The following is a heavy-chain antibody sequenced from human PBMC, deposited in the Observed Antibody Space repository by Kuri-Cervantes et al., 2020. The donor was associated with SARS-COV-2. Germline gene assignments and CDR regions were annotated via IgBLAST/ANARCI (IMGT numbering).Heavy chain of an antibody. Sequence: GGSLRLSCAASGFTFSSYAMSWVRQAPGKGLEWVSRINPDGSYTNNADSVKGRFTLSRDNAKNMLFLQMNSLRAEDTSIYFCAREHSEWAYGMDVWGQGTTVTVSS. V-gene: IGHV3-74*01. D-gene: IGHD1-26*01. CDR3: AREHSEWAYGMDV. CDR1: GFTFSSYA. J-gene: IGHJ6*02. CDR2: INPDGSYT.